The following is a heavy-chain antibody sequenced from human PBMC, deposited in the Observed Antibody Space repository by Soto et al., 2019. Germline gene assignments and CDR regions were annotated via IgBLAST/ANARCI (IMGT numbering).Heavy chain of an antibody. J-gene: IGHJ4*02. D-gene: IGHD6-25*01. CDR2: IYYSGST. CDR3: ASRRTAAYFDY. V-gene: IGHV4-59*08. CDR1: GGSISSYY. Sequence: SETLSLTCTVSGGSISSYYWSWIRQPPGKGLEWSGYIYYSGSTNYNPSLKSRVTISVDTSKNQFSLKLSSVTAADTAVYYCASRRTAAYFDYWGQGTLVTVSS.